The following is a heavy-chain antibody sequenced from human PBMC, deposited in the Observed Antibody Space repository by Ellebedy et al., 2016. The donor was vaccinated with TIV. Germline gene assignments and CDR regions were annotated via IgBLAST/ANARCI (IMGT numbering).Heavy chain of an antibody. V-gene: IGHV5-51*01. CDR3: ARHLLDGSDYF. J-gene: IGHJ4*02. CDR1: GYSFTDYW. CDR2: IYPSDSDT. D-gene: IGHD2-21*02. Sequence: GESLKISXRASGYSFTDYWIGWVRQLPGKGLEWMGIIYPSDSDTKYSPSLQGQVTISADKSISTAYLEWSSLRASDTAMYYYARHLLDGSDYFWGQGTLVTVSS.